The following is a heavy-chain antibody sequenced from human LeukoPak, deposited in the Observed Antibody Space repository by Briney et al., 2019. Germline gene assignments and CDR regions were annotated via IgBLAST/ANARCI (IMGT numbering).Heavy chain of an antibody. CDR3: ARRHINVSGTYYFDY. CDR1: GGSISSYY. D-gene: IGHD3-10*01. J-gene: IGHJ4*02. Sequence: KSSETLSLTCTVSGGSISSYYWSWIRQPPGKGLEWIGYIYYSGSTNYNPSLKSRVTISVDTSKNQFSLKLTSVTAADTAVYYCARRHINVSGTYYFDYWGQGTLVTVSS. CDR2: IYYSGST. V-gene: IGHV4-59*08.